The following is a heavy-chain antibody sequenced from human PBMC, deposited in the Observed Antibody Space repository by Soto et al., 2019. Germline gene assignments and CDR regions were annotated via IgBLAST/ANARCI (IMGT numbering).Heavy chain of an antibody. D-gene: IGHD4-17*01. CDR3: ARYGDYVGYHFDY. CDR2: INAGNGNT. Sequence: ASVKVSCKASGYTFTSYAMHWVRQAPGQRLEWMGWINAGNGNTKYSQKFQGRVTITRDTSASTAYMELSSLRSEDTAVYYCARYGDYVGYHFDYWGQGTLVTVSS. CDR1: GYTFTSYA. V-gene: IGHV1-3*01. J-gene: IGHJ4*02.